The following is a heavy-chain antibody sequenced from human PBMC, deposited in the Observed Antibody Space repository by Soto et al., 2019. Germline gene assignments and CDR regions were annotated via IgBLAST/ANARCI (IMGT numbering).Heavy chain of an antibody. J-gene: IGHJ4*02. CDR2: ISSSSSYI. CDR3: ARFPEHCSSTSCYYFDY. V-gene: IGHV3-21*01. Sequence: GGSLRLSCAASGFTFSSYSMNWVRQAPGKGLEWVSSISSSSSYIYYADSVKGRFTISRDNAKNSLYLQMNSLRAEDTAVYYCARFPEHCSSTSCYYFDYWGQGTLVTVSS. CDR1: GFTFSSYS. D-gene: IGHD2-2*01.